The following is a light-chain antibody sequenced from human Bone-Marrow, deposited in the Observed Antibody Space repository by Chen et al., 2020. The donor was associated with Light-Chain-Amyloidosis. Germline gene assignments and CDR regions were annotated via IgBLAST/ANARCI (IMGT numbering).Light chain of an antibody. CDR2: GKN. J-gene: IGLJ2*01. V-gene: IGLV3-19*01. CDR1: SLRSYY. CDR3: NSRDSSGNLL. Sequence: SSELTQDPAVSVALGQTVRITCQGDSLRSYYASWYQQKPGQAPVLVIYGKNNRPSGIPDRFSGSSSGNTASLTITGAQAEDEADYYCNSRDSSGNLLFGRGTKLTVL.